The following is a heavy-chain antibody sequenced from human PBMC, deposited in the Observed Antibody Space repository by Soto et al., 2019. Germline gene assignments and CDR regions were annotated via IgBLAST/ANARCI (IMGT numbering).Heavy chain of an antibody. D-gene: IGHD3-3*01. Sequence: ASVKVSCKASGYTFTSYDINWVRQATGQGLEWMGWMNPNSGNTGYAQKFQGRVTMTRNTSISKAYMELGSLRSEDTAVYYCARRSSAGLTIFGVVTRGYYYMDVWGKGTTVTVSS. V-gene: IGHV1-8*01. CDR2: MNPNSGNT. CDR3: ARRSSAGLTIFGVVTRGYYYMDV. CDR1: GYTFTSYD. J-gene: IGHJ6*03.